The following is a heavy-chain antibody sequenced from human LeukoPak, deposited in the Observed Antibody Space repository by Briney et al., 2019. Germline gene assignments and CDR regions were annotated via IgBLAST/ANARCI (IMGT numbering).Heavy chain of an antibody. J-gene: IGHJ4*02. CDR2: MNPNSGNT. Sequence: AASVKVSCKASGYTFTSYDINWVRQATGQGLEWMGWMNPNSGNTGYAQKFQGRVTITRNTSISTAYMELSSLRSEDTAVYYCARDELYDSSGYFAYWGQGTLVTVSS. V-gene: IGHV1-8*03. D-gene: IGHD3-22*01. CDR1: GYTFTSYD. CDR3: ARDELYDSSGYFAY.